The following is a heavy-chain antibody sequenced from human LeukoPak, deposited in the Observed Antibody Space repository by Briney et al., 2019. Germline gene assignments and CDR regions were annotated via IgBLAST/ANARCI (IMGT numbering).Heavy chain of an antibody. Sequence: SQTLSLTCTVSGGSISSGGYYWSWIRQHPGKGLEWIGYIYCSGSTYYNPSLKSRVTISVDTSKNQFSLKLSSVTAADTAVYYCARGPHLRGRTLYYFDYWGQGTLVTVSS. D-gene: IGHD3-10*01. CDR3: ARGPHLRGRTLYYFDY. CDR2: IYCSGST. J-gene: IGHJ4*02. CDR1: GGSISSGGYY. V-gene: IGHV4-31*03.